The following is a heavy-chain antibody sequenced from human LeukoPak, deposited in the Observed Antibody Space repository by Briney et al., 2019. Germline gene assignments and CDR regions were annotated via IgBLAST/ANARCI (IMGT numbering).Heavy chain of an antibody. V-gene: IGHV3-74*01. J-gene: IGHJ4*02. Sequence: GGSLRLSCAVSGFTFSSKCMNWVRQVPGKGLVWVSRITRGGDFTNCADSVKGRFTTSRDNSKNTLYLEMNSLRAEDTGLYYCARDFSEESPGDDFDFWGQGTLVTVSS. D-gene: IGHD3-16*01. CDR2: ITRGGDFT. CDR1: GFTFSSKC. CDR3: ARDFSEESPGDDFDF.